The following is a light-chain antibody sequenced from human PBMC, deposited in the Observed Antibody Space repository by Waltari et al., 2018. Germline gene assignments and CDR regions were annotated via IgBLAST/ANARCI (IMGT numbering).Light chain of an antibody. CDR2: GSS. CDR1: QSVSSSH. V-gene: IGKV3-20*01. CDR3: QQYGSSPLT. Sequence: EIVLTQSPGTLSLSPGERATLSCRATQSVSSSHLAWYQQQPGQAPRLLISGSSSSATGIPDRFSASGSGTYFTLTISRLVPEDFAVYYCQQYGSSPLTFGGGTKVEIK. J-gene: IGKJ4*01.